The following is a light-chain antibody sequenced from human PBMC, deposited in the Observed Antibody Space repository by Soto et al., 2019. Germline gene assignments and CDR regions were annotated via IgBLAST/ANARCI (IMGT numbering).Light chain of an antibody. Sequence: IVLTQSPGTLSLSPGERATLSCRASENVATNYLAWYQQKPGQAPRLLISDASNRAADIPDRFSGSGSGTDFTLIISRLEPEDFAVYHCQQYAISPWTFGQGTKLEVK. CDR2: DAS. CDR1: ENVATNY. J-gene: IGKJ1*01. CDR3: QQYAISPWT. V-gene: IGKV3-20*01.